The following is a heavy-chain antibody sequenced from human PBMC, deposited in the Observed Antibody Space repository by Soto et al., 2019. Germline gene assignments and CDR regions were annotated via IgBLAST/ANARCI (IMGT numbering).Heavy chain of an antibody. Sequence: GGSLRLSCAASGFTFSSYWMSWVRQAPGKGLEWVANIKQDGSEKYYVDSVKGRFTISRDNAKNSLYLQMNSLRAEDTAVYYCAHIAAAGTRYYYYGMDVWGQGTTVTVSS. CDR3: AHIAAAGTRYYYYGMDV. D-gene: IGHD6-13*01. CDR1: GFTFSSYW. J-gene: IGHJ6*02. V-gene: IGHV3-7*05. CDR2: IKQDGSEK.